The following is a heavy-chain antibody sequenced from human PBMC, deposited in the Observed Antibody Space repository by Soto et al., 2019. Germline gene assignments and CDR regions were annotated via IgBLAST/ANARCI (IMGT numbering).Heavy chain of an antibody. CDR2: IHYGGNA. CDR1: GGSINTYNLF. Sequence: QLQLQESGPGLVGPSETLSLTCTVSGGSINTYNLFWAWVRQPPGKGLEWIASIHYGGNAYYSPSLTTRVTISRDTSKNRVSLELTYVTAADTAVYFCARVNVTLDLWGQGTLVTVSS. J-gene: IGHJ4*02. V-gene: IGHV4-39*01. D-gene: IGHD2-21*02. CDR3: ARVNVTLDL.